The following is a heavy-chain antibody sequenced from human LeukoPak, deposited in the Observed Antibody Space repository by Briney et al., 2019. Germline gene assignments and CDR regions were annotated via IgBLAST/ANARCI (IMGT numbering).Heavy chain of an antibody. J-gene: IGHJ4*02. CDR1: GGSFSGYY. V-gene: IGHV4-34*01. Sequence: ETLSLTCAVSGGSFSGYYWTWIRQPPGKGLEWIGEINHSGSTNYNPSLKSRVTISVDTSKNQFSLKLSSVTAADTAVYYCARHDYGDNFDYWGQGTLVTVSS. CDR2: INHSGST. CDR3: ARHDYGDNFDY. D-gene: IGHD4-17*01.